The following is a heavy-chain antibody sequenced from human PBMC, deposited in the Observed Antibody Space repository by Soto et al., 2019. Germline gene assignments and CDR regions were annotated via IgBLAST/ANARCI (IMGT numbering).Heavy chain of an antibody. CDR3: ARAPWAGRAGKTAGRKYYFDY. V-gene: IGHV4-31*03. CDR2: IYYSGST. J-gene: IGHJ4*02. D-gene: IGHD3-10*01. Sequence: QVQLQESGPGLVKPSQTLSLTCTVSGGSISSGGYYWSWIRQHPGKGLEWIGYIYYSGSTYYNPSLKSRVTISVDTSKNQFSLKLSSVTAADTAVYYCARAPWAGRAGKTAGRKYYFDYWGQGTLVTVSS. CDR1: GGSISSGGYY.